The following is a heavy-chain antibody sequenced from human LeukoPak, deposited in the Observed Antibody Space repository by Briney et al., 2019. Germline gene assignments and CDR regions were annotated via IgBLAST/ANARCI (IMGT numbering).Heavy chain of an antibody. D-gene: IGHD3-22*01. J-gene: IGHJ4*02. CDR1: GFTFSNYW. CDR2: IKLDGSEK. Sequence: PGGSLRLSCAASGFTFSNYWMSWVRQAPGKGLEWVANIKLDGSEKYYVDSVKGRFTISRDNAKNSLYLQMNSLRAEDTAVYYCARPDSDSSGHYYVYFGSWGQGSLVTVSS. CDR3: ARPDSDSSGHYYVYFGS. V-gene: IGHV3-7*01.